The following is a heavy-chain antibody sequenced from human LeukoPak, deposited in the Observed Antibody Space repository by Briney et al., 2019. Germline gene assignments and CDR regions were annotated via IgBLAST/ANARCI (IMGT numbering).Heavy chain of an antibody. CDR3: ARDDRRYFDWLSPGDY. D-gene: IGHD3-9*01. Sequence: SVKVSSKASGGTFSSYAISWVRQAPGQGLEWMGGIIPIFGTANYAQKFQGRVTITADESTSTAYMELSSLRSEDTAVYYCARDDRRYFDWLSPGDYWGQGTLVTVSS. CDR2: IIPIFGTA. CDR1: GGTFSSYA. J-gene: IGHJ4*02. V-gene: IGHV1-69*13.